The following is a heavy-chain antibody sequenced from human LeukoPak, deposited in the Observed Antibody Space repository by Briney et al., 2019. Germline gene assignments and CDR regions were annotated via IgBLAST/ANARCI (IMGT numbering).Heavy chain of an antibody. CDR2: ISHDGSSK. CDR3: AKASRYSYGGVYYYYGMDV. Sequence: GGSLRLSCAASGFSFSQYAMHWVRRAPGKGLEWVAVISHDGSSKFYGGLATGRFTISRDTSMSTLYLQMNRPRAEDTAVYYCAKASRYSYGGVYYYYGMDVWGQGTTVTVSS. D-gene: IGHD5-18*01. V-gene: IGHV3-30*18. J-gene: IGHJ6*02. CDR1: GFSFSQYA.